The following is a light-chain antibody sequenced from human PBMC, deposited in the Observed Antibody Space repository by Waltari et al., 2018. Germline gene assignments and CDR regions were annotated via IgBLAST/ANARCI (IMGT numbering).Light chain of an antibody. V-gene: IGKV3-20*01. CDR1: QNVITDY. CDR3: QQYGTSPIT. Sequence: EIVLAQSPGPLSLSPGERATLSCRARQNVITDYIAWYQQKPGQAPRLLTHGASSRATDIPDRFSGTGSGTDFTLTITRLEPEDFAVFYCQQYGTSPITFGGGTKVEIK. J-gene: IGKJ4*01. CDR2: GAS.